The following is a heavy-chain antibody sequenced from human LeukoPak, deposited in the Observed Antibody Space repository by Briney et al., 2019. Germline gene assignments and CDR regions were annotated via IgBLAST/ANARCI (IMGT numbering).Heavy chain of an antibody. CDR2: ISSSSSYT. CDR3: ARAQGSIAVPDY. Sequence: GGSLRLSCAASGFTFSDYYTSWIRQAPGKGLEGVSYISSSSSYTNYADSVKGRFTISRDNAKNSLYLQMNSLRAEDTAVYYCARAQGSIAVPDYWGQGTLVTVSS. J-gene: IGHJ4*02. V-gene: IGHV3-11*06. D-gene: IGHD6-19*01. CDR1: GFTFSDYY.